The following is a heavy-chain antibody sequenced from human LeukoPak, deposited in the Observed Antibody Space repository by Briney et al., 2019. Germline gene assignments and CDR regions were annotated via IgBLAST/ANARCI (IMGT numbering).Heavy chain of an antibody. CDR1: GYTFTGYY. J-gene: IGHJ5*02. D-gene: IGHD3-3*01. V-gene: IGHV1-2*02. CDR3: ARAEWSYNWFDP. Sequence: ASVKVSCKASGYTFTGYYMHWVRQAPGQGLEWMGWINPNSGGTNYAQKFQGRVTMTRDTSISTAYMELSRLRSDDTAVYYCARAEWSYNWFDPWGQGTLVTASS. CDR2: INPNSGGT.